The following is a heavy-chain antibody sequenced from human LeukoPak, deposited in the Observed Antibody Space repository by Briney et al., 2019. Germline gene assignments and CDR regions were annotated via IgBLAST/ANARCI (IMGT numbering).Heavy chain of an antibody. CDR3: AREGHYYASGSGAFDI. Sequence: PSETLSLTCTVSGVSMDIFYWTWIRQPPGKELEWIGNIDYRGGAKYNPSLKSRVTITVDTSKNQFSLKLSSVTTADTAVYYCAREGHYYASGSGAFDIWGQGTMITVSS. CDR1: GVSMDIFY. CDR2: IDYRGGA. D-gene: IGHD3-10*01. V-gene: IGHV4-59*01. J-gene: IGHJ3*02.